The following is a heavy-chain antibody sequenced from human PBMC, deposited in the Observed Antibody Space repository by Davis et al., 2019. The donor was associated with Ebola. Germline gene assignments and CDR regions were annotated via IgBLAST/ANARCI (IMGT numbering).Heavy chain of an antibody. CDR1: GGSFSGYY. V-gene: IGHV4-34*01. CDR3: ARDYYGSGSYYRGGSDYYYYGMDV. D-gene: IGHD3-10*01. J-gene: IGHJ6*02. CDR2: INHSGST. Sequence: MPSETLSLTCAVYGGSFSGYYWSWIRQPPGKGLEWIGEINHSGSTNYNPSLKSRVTISVDTSKNQFSLKLSSVTAADTAVYYCARDYYGSGSYYRGGSDYYYYGMDVWGQGTTVTVSS.